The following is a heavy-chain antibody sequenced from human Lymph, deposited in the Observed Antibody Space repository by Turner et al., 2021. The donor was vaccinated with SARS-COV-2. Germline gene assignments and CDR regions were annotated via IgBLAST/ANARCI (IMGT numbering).Heavy chain of an antibody. D-gene: IGHD3-3*01. CDR3: ARDVERYNDFWGGYSGGYGLDV. CDR1: GYTFTGYY. Sequence: QVQLVQSGAEVKKPGASVKVSCKASGYTFTGYYMHWVRQAPGQGLEWMGWINPNSGGTNYAQKFQGRVTMTRDTSISTAYMELSRLRSDDTAVYYCARDVERYNDFWGGYSGGYGLDVWGQGTTVTVSS. CDR2: INPNSGGT. V-gene: IGHV1-2*02. J-gene: IGHJ6*02.